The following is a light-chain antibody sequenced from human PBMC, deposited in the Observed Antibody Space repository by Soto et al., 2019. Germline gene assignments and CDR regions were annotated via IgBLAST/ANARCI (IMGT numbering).Light chain of an antibody. CDR3: QQAGSSPRT. V-gene: IGKV3-20*01. CDR1: QSVRNVY. Sequence: EIVLTQSPGTLSLSPGERATLSCRASQSVRNVYLAWYQQKPGQAPRLLIYDASNMATGIPDRFSGSGSETDFTLTINRLEPEDFAVYYCQQAGSSPRTFGQGTKLEIK. CDR2: DAS. J-gene: IGKJ2*01.